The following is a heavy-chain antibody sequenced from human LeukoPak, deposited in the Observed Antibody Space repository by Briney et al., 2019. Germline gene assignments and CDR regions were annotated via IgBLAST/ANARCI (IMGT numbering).Heavy chain of an antibody. CDR1: GGTFSSYA. Sequence: ASVKVSCKASGGTFSSYAISWVRQAPGQGLEWMGGISAYNGNTNYAQKLQGRVTMTTDTSTSTAYMELRSLRSDDTAVYYCARDPSYCSSTSCSIVRFDPWGQGTLVTVSS. J-gene: IGHJ5*02. D-gene: IGHD2-2*01. CDR3: ARDPSYCSSTSCSIVRFDP. CDR2: ISAYNGNT. V-gene: IGHV1-18*01.